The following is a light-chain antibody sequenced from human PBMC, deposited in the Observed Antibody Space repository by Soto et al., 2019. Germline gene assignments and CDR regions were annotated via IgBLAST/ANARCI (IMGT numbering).Light chain of an antibody. CDR1: SSDVGGYNY. CDR2: DVS. Sequence: QSALTQPASVSGSPGQSITISCTGTSSDVGGYNYVSWYQQHPGKAPKLMIYDVSNRPSGVSTRFSGSKSGNTASLTISALQAEDDADYYCSSYTSSSNVFGTGTKLTVL. J-gene: IGLJ1*01. CDR3: SSYTSSSNV. V-gene: IGLV2-14*01.